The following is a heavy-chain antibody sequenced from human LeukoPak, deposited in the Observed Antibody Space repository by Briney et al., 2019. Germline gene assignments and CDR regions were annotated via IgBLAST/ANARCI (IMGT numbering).Heavy chain of an antibody. J-gene: IGHJ4*02. Sequence: GGSLRLSCATSGVPFSDFSMTWVRQAPGKGLEWISTTNSGGSSTDYAESVKGRFTISRDNPKNTLYLQMSSLRVEDTAMYYCAKQSYARSLGEGGPGTLVTVSS. CDR2: TNSGGSST. CDR3: AKQSYARSLGE. CDR1: GVPFSDFS. V-gene: IGHV3-23*01. D-gene: IGHD2-8*01.